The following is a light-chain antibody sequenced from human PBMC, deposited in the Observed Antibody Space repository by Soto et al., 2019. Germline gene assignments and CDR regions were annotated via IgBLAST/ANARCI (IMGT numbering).Light chain of an antibody. Sequence: EIVRTQSPATLSISPGERATLSCRASQSVGSNLAWYQQKPGRAPRLLIYDASTRAAGIPARFSGSGSGTEFSLTISSLQSEDFAVYYCQQYNNWPPWTFGQGTKMEIK. CDR2: DAS. J-gene: IGKJ1*01. CDR3: QQYNNWPPWT. CDR1: QSVGSN. V-gene: IGKV3-15*01.